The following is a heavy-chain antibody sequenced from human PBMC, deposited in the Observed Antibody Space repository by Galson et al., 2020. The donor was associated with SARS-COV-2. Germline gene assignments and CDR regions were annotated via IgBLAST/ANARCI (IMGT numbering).Heavy chain of an antibody. J-gene: IGHJ4*02. D-gene: IGHD4-17*01. Sequence: ETSETLSLTCTVSGGSISSSSYYWGWIRQPPGKGLEWIGSIYYSGSTYYNPSLKSRVTVSVDTSKNQFSLKLSSVTAADTAVYYCARQEWATVTTFEYWGQGTLVTVSS. CDR3: ARQEWATVTTFEY. V-gene: IGHV4-39*01. CDR2: IYYSGST. CDR1: GGSISSSSYY.